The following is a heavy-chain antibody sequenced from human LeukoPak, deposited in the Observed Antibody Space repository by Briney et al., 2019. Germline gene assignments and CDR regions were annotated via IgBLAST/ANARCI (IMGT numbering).Heavy chain of an antibody. CDR3: ARDGAGMTGTGLDY. Sequence: PSETLSLTCIVSGGSINSYYWSWIRQPPGKGLEWLGYIHYTGNTICNPSLKSRVTISMDTAKNQFSLKVSSVTAADTAVYYCARDGAGMTGTGLDYWGQGILATVSS. CDR2: IHYTGNT. D-gene: IGHD3-9*01. V-gene: IGHV4-59*01. J-gene: IGHJ4*02. CDR1: GGSINSYY.